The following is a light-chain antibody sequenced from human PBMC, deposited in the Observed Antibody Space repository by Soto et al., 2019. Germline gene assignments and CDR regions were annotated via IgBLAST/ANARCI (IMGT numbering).Light chain of an antibody. CDR2: KAS. V-gene: IGKV1-5*03. Sequence: DIQMTQSPSTLSACIGDRVTITCRASQSINSWLAWYQQKPGKAPKLLIYKASTLESGVPSRFSGSGSGTEFTLTISCLQPDDFATYYCQHYNSYSEFSFGPGTKVHIK. J-gene: IGKJ3*01. CDR3: QHYNSYSEFS. CDR1: QSINSW.